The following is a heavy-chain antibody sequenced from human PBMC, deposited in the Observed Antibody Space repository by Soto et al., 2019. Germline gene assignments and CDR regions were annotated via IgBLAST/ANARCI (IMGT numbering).Heavy chain of an antibody. V-gene: IGHV3-48*01. D-gene: IGHD3-10*01. CDR1: GFTFSSYS. Sequence: GGSLRLSCAASGFTFSSYSMNWVRQAPGKGLEWVSYISSSSSTIYYADSVKGRFTISRDNSKNTLYLQMNSLRAEDTAVYYCARSSYGYGMDVWGQGTTVTVSS. CDR2: ISSSSSTI. J-gene: IGHJ6*02. CDR3: ARSSYGYGMDV.